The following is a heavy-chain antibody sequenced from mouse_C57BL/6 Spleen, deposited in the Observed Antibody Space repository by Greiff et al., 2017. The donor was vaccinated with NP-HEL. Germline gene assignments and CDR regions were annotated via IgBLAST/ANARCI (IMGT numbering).Heavy chain of an antibody. Sequence: VQLQQSGPELVKPGASVKMSCKASGYTFTDYNMHWVKQSHGKSLEWIGYINPNNGGTSYNQKFKGKATLTVNKSSSTAYMELRSLTSEDSAVYYCERVTTVVEVHYFDYWGQGTTLTVSS. CDR1: GYTFTDYN. CDR3: ERVTTVVEVHYFDY. V-gene: IGHV1-22*01. CDR2: INPNNGGT. J-gene: IGHJ2*01. D-gene: IGHD1-1*01.